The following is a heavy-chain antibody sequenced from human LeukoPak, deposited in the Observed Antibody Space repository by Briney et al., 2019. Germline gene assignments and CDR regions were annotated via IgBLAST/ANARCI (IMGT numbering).Heavy chain of an antibody. CDR1: GASIGSSF. V-gene: IGHV4-59*01. CDR2: IYYTGNT. CDR3: ARRMTVSATNWFDP. Sequence: KASETLSLTCTVSGASIGSSFWTWIRQSPGKGLEWLGYIYYTGNTNLNPSLKSRLTISLDTSKNQFSLRLSSVTAADTAIYYCARRMTVSATNWFDPWGQGTLVTVSS. D-gene: IGHD5/OR15-5a*01. J-gene: IGHJ5*02.